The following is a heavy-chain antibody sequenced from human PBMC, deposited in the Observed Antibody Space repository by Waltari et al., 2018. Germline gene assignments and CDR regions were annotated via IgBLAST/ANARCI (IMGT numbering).Heavy chain of an antibody. D-gene: IGHD1-7*01. CDR1: GGSISSSSYY. CDR3: ARTVFITGTTLDAFDI. J-gene: IGHJ3*02. V-gene: IGHV4-39*07. Sequence: QLQLQESGPGLVKPSETLSLTCTVSGGSISSSSYYWGWIRQPPGKGLEWIGGIYESGSNYCNTSLKSRVTISVDTSKNQCSLKLSSVTAADTAVYYCARTVFITGTTLDAFDIWGQGTMVTVSS. CDR2: IYESGSN.